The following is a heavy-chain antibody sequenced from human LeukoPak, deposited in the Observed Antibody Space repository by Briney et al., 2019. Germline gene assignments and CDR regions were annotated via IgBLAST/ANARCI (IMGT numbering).Heavy chain of an antibody. J-gene: IGHJ4*02. Sequence: PGRSLRLSCAASGFTFDDYAMHWVRQAPGKGLEWVSGISWSSGRIGYADSVKGRFTISRDNAKNSLYLQMNSLRAEDTALYYCAKGAYGSGSYSPPSDYRGQGTLVTVSS. CDR1: GFTFDDYA. D-gene: IGHD3-10*01. V-gene: IGHV3-9*01. CDR3: AKGAYGSGSYSPPSDY. CDR2: ISWSSGRI.